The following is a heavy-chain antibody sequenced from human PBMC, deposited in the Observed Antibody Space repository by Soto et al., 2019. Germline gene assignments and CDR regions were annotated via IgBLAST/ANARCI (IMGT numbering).Heavy chain of an antibody. Sequence: QITLKESGPTLVKPTQTLTLTCTLSGFSLSTNGMGVGWIRQPPGKALEWLALIYWDDDKRYSPSLQSRLTITKDTSKNQVVLTMTNMDPVDTATYYCAHLHSSGWYPSWYFDLWGRGTLVTVSS. CDR2: IYWDDDK. D-gene: IGHD6-19*01. CDR1: GFSLSTNGMG. V-gene: IGHV2-5*02. CDR3: AHLHSSGWYPSWYFDL. J-gene: IGHJ2*01.